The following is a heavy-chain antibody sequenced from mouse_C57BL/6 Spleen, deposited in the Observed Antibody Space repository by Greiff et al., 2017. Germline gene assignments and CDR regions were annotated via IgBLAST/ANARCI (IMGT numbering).Heavy chain of an antibody. J-gene: IGHJ2*01. CDR3: TLYYGSY. V-gene: IGHV6-3*01. Sequence: EVKVEESGGGLVQPGGSMKLSCVASGFTFSNYWMNWVRQSPEKGLEWGAQIRLKSDNYATHYAESVKGRFTISRDDSKSSVYLQMNNLRAEGTGIYYCTLYYGSYWGQGTTLTVSS. D-gene: IGHD1-1*01. CDR1: GFTFSNYW. CDR2: IRLKSDNYAT.